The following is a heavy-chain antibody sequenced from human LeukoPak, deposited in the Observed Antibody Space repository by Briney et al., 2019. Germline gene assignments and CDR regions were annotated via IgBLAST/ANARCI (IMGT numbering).Heavy chain of an antibody. CDR1: GASINSYY. CDR3: ARGKFGDFED. J-gene: IGHJ6*02. CDR2: VSYSGST. V-gene: IGHV4-59*01. D-gene: IGHD4-17*01. Sequence: SETLSLTCTVSGASINSYYWSWIRQPPGKGLEWIGCVSYSGSTDYNPDLKSRVTISEDTSKSQVSLKLSSVTAADTAVYFCARGKFGDFEDWGQGTTVTVSS.